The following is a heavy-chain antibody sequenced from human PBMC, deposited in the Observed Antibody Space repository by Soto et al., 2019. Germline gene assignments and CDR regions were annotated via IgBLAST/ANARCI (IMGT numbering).Heavy chain of an antibody. V-gene: IGHV3-23*01. CDR3: AKDRYCSSTSCYTREDY. Sequence: PGGSLRLSCAASGFTFSSYAMSWVRQAPGKGLEWVSAISGSGGSTYYADSVKGRFTISRDNSKNTLYLQMNSLRAEDTAVYYCAKDRYCSSTSCYTREDYWGQGTLVTVSS. CDR1: GFTFSSYA. D-gene: IGHD2-2*02. J-gene: IGHJ4*02. CDR2: ISGSGGST.